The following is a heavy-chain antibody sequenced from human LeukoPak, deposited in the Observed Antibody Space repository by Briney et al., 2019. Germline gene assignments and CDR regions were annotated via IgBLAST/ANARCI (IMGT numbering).Heavy chain of an antibody. J-gene: IGHJ4*02. CDR3: ARGRYYDFWSAQFDY. D-gene: IGHD3-3*01. Sequence: ASVKVSCKASGYTFTGYYMHWVRQAPGQGLEWMGWINPNSGGTNYAQKLQGRVTMTTDTSTSTAYMELRSLRSDDTAVYYCARGRYYDFWSAQFDYWGQGTLVTVSS. CDR1: GYTFTGYY. CDR2: INPNSGGT. V-gene: IGHV1-2*02.